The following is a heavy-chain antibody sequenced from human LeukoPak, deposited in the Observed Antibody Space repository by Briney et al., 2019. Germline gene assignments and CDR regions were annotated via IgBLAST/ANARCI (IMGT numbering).Heavy chain of an antibody. CDR2: VFHRGTT. J-gene: IGHJ4*02. V-gene: IGHV4-38-2*02. CDR1: GYSINSAFY. D-gene: IGHD2-21*01. Sequence: SETLSLTCTVSGYSINSAFYWGWIRVPPGKGLEWIGSVFHRGTTYYNSSLKSRVNISIDTSKNQFSLKLSSVTAADTAVYYCARGFPGDFDYWGQGTLVTVSS. CDR3: ARGFPGDFDY.